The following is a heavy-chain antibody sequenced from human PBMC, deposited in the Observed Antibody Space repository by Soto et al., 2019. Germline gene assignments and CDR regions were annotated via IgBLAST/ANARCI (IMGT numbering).Heavy chain of an antibody. CDR3: ARWRQRHGGFDY. CDR1: GCSMNSYV. CDR2: IYYSGST. Sequence: AATLSLTCRVSGCSMNSYVWSWTRQFPGKGLEWIGYIYYSGSTNYNPSLKSRVTISVDTSKNQFSLNLRSVTAADTAVYYCARWRQRHGGFDYWGQGTLVTV. V-gene: IGHV4-59*01. J-gene: IGHJ4*02. D-gene: IGHD1-1*01.